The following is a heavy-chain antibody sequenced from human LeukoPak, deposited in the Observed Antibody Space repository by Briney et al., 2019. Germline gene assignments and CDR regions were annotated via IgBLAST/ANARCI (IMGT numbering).Heavy chain of an antibody. Sequence: PGGSLRLSCAASGFTFSSYWMHWVRQAPGKGLVWVSRFNSDGSSITYADSVKGRFTISRDNAKNTLYLQMNSLRVEDTAVYYCAREGRVSGYDFDCWGQGTLVTVSS. CDR1: GFTFSSYW. J-gene: IGHJ4*02. D-gene: IGHD5-12*01. CDR2: FNSDGSSI. CDR3: AREGRVSGYDFDC. V-gene: IGHV3-74*03.